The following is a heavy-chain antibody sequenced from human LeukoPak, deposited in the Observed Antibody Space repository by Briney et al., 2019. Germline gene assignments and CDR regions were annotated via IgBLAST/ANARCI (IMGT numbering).Heavy chain of an antibody. CDR1: GGSFSGYY. J-gene: IGHJ4*02. CDR3: ARATGTGSWKYVAGY. D-gene: IGHD6-13*01. Sequence: SETLSLTCAVYGGSFSGYYWSWIRQPPGKGLEWIGEINHSGSTNYNPSLKSRVTISVDTSKNQFSLKLSSVTAADTAVYYCARATGTGSWKYVAGYWGQGTLVTVSS. V-gene: IGHV4-34*01. CDR2: INHSGST.